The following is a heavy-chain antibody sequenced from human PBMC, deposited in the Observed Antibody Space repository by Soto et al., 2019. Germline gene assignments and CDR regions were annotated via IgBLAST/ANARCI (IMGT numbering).Heavy chain of an antibody. Sequence: QVQLLQSGAEVKKSGASVKVSCKASGYTFTRNCIIWVRQDPGQGLVWMGWISTYNGNTNYAQKLQVRVTLTTDTPPSTAYMELRSLRSDETAVYYCARVSSYCTNGVCSGVDYWGEGTLVTVSS. CDR2: ISTYNGNT. V-gene: IGHV1-18*01. CDR1: GYTFTRNC. D-gene: IGHD2-8*01. CDR3: ARVSSYCTNGVCSGVDY. J-gene: IGHJ4*02.